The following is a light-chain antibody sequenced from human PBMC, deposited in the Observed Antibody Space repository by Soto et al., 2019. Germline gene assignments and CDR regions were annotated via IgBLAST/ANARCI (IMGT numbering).Light chain of an antibody. CDR1: QSLLHSNGYNY. CDR3: MQPLQTL. CDR2: LGS. Sequence: DIVMTQSPLSLPVTPGEPASISCRSSQSLLHSNGYNYLDWYLQKPGQSPQLLIYLGSNRASGVPDRFSGSGSGTDFTLKINRVEAEDVGVYYCMQPLQTLFXGGTKADIK. V-gene: IGKV2-28*01. J-gene: IGKJ4*01.